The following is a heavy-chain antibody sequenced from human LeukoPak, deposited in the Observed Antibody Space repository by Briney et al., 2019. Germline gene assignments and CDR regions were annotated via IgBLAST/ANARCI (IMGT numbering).Heavy chain of an antibody. V-gene: IGHV3-64D*06. D-gene: IGHD5-24*01. CDR1: GITFSAYA. J-gene: IGHJ4*02. Sequence: GGSLRLSCSVSGITFSAYAMHWVRQAPGRGLQYVSSISSNGGKTYYADSVKGRFTISRDNSKNTLYLQMSSLRLEDTAVYYCVKDRWVDYWGQGVLVTASS. CDR2: ISSNGGKT. CDR3: VKDRWVDY.